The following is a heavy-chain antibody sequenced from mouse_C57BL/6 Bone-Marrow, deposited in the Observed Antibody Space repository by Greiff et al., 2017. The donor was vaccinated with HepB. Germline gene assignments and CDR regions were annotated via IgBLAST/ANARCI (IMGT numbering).Heavy chain of an antibody. CDR2: IYPGSGST. CDR1: GYTFTSYW. CDR3: ARESLGNSLTPF. D-gene: IGHD6-2*01. V-gene: IGHV1-55*01. J-gene: IGHJ3*01. Sequence: QVQLKQPGAELVKPGASVKMSCKASGYTFTSYWITWVKQRPGQGLEWIGDIYPGSGSTNYNEKFKSKATLTVDTSSSTAYMQLSSLTSEDSAVYYCARESLGNSLTPFGGKGTLVTVSA.